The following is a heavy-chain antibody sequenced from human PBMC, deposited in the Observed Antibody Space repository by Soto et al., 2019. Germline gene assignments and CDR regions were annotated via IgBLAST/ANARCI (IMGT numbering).Heavy chain of an antibody. V-gene: IGHV3-23*01. CDR3: AKDRRSCSGDSCSSQGLGIY. D-gene: IGHD2-15*01. J-gene: IGHJ4*02. CDR2: ISGSGGST. CDR1: GFTFSNYA. Sequence: EVQLLESGGDLVQPGGSLRLSCAASGFTFSNYAMSWVRQAPGKGLEWVSAISGSGGSTYYADSVKGRFTITRDNSKNPLHLQMNSVRAEDTAQYYRAKDRRSCSGDSCSSQGLGIYWGQGTLVTVSS.